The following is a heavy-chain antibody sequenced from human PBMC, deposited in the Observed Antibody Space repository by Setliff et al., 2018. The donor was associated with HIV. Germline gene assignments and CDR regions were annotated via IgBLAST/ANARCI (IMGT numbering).Heavy chain of an antibody. V-gene: IGHV4-61*02. CDR2: TSVSGSA. J-gene: IGHJ3*02. D-gene: IGHD6-19*01. CDR1: GGSISSEDYY. CDR3: ARVPVAGTARGVFDI. Sequence: SETLSLTCTVSGGSISSEDYYWTWIRRPAGKTLEWIGRTSVSGSATYNPSLKSRVTISIATSKGQFSLRLHSVTAADTAVYYCARVPVAGTARGVFDIWGQGTMVTVSS.